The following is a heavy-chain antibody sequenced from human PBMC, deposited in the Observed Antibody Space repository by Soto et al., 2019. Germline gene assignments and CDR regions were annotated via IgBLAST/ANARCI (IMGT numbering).Heavy chain of an antibody. J-gene: IGHJ3*02. CDR2: ISAYNGNT. V-gene: IGHV1-18*01. D-gene: IGHD3-22*01. CDR1: GYTFTSYG. CDR3: ARGRSGRSGFFSGDAFDI. Sequence: ASVKVSCKASGYTFTSYGISWVRQAPGQGLEWMGWISAYNGNTNYAQKLQGRVTMTTDTSTSTAYMELRSLRSDDTAVYYCARGRSGRSGFFSGDAFDIWGQGTMVT.